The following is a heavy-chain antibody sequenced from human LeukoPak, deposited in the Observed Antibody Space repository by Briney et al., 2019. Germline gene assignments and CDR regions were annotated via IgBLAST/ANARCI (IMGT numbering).Heavy chain of an antibody. V-gene: IGHV3-7*01. D-gene: IGHD7-27*01. CDR1: GFTFSSYS. J-gene: IGHJ4*02. CDR3: ARSSGPGSVDY. CDR2: INQDGSEK. Sequence: GGSLRLSCAASGFTFSSYSMNWVRQAPGKGLEWVANINQDGSEKYYVDSVKGRFTISRDNAKNSLYLQMNSLRAEDTAVYYCARSSGPGSVDYWGQGTLVTVSS.